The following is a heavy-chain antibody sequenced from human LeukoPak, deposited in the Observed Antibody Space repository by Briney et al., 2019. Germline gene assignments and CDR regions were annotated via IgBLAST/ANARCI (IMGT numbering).Heavy chain of an antibody. CDR1: GFTVSSNY. CDR2: IYSGGST. Sequence: GGSLTLSCAASGFTVSSNYMICVRPPPGRGLEGVSVIYSGGSTYYADSVKGRFTISRDNSKNTLYLQMNSLRAEDTAVYYCARALGEVAATYYFDYWGQGTLVTVSS. V-gene: IGHV3-53*01. D-gene: IGHD2-15*01. CDR3: ARALGEVAATYYFDY. J-gene: IGHJ4*02.